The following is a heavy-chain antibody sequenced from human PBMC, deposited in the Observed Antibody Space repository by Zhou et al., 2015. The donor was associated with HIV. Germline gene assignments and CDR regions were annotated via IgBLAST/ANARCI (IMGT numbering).Heavy chain of an antibody. Sequence: QGLLVQSGAELKKPGASVKVSCKTYGYGFSSYGITWVRQAPGQGLEWVGWISGYNALTTYAQTLQDRLTMTIDTSTNTAYMELRSLRSDDTAVYFCARDTDYVWGQGTTVTVSS. CDR2: ISGYNALT. CDR3: ARDTDYV. D-gene: IGHD3-3*01. CDR1: GYGFSSYG. J-gene: IGHJ6*02. V-gene: IGHV1-18*01.